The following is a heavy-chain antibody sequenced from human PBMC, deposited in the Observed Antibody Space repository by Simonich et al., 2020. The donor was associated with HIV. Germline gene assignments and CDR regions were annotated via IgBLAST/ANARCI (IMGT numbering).Heavy chain of an antibody. Sequence: GGSLRLSCAASGFTFSSYSMNWVRQAPGKGLEWVSYISSSRRYIYYADSMKGRFTISRDNAKDSLYLQMNSLRAEDTAVYYCARLGTAPDFHYGMDVWGQGTTVTVSS. J-gene: IGHJ6*02. V-gene: IGHV3-21*01. D-gene: IGHD1-1*01. CDR3: ARLGTAPDFHYGMDV. CDR1: GFTFSSYS. CDR2: ISSSRRYI.